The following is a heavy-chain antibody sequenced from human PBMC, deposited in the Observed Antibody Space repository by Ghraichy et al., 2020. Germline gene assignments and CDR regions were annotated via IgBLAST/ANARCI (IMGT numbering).Heavy chain of an antibody. CDR1: GGSISSGGYY. J-gene: IGHJ1*01. V-gene: IGHV4-31*03. CDR3: ARGGPGSSSWYPYFQH. Sequence: SQTLSLTCTVSGGSISSGGYYWSWIRQHPGKGLEWIGYIYYSGSTYYNPSLKSRVTISVDTSKNQFSLKLSSVTAADTAVYYCARGGPGSSSWYPYFQHWGQGTLVTVSS. D-gene: IGHD6-13*01. CDR2: IYYSGST.